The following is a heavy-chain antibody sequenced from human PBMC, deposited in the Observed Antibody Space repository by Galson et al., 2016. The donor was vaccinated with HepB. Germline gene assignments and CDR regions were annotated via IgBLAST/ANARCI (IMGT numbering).Heavy chain of an antibody. D-gene: IGHD1-7*01. CDR2: IWYDGSNK. CDR3: ARDRPYHWNYVDYFDY. CDR1: GFTFSSYN. J-gene: IGHJ4*02. Sequence: SLRLSCAASGFTFSSYNIHWVRQAPGKGLEWVAVIWYDGSNKYYADSVKGRFTISRDNSQNTLYLQMNSLRAEDTAVYYCARDRPYHWNYVDYFDYWGQGTLVTVSS. V-gene: IGHV3-33*01.